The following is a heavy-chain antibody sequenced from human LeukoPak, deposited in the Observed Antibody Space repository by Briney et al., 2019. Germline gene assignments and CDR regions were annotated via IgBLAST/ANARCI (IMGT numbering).Heavy chain of an antibody. J-gene: IGHJ4*02. CDR3: AKGAYDFLEIAYFDY. CDR1: EFTFGSHA. CDR2: VIGSSGAT. Sequence: GGSLRLSCAGSEFTFGSHAMNWVRQAPGKGLEWVAVVIGSSGATDYADSVKGRFTISRDNSKNTLFLQMNSLRAEDTAIYYCAKGAYDFLEIAYFDYWGQGALVTVSS. D-gene: IGHD3-3*01. V-gene: IGHV3-23*01.